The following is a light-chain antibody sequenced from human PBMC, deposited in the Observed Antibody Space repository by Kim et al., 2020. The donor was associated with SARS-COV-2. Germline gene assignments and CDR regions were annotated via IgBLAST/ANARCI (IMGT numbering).Light chain of an antibody. CDR1: KLGDKY. CDR3: QAWDSSTWV. Sequence: SYELTQPPSASVSPGQTASITCSGDKLGDKYACWYQQKPGQSPVLVIYEDSKRPSGIPERFSGSNSGNTATLTLSGTQAMDEADYYCQAWDSSTWVFGGG. V-gene: IGLV3-1*01. J-gene: IGLJ3*02. CDR2: EDS.